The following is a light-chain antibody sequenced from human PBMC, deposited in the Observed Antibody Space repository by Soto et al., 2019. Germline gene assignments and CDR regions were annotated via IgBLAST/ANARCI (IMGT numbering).Light chain of an antibody. CDR1: SSDIGSYNL. CDR3: CSSAGRSALV. CDR2: DVS. Sequence: QSALTQPASVSGSPGQSITISCTGTSSDIGSYNLVSWYQQDPGKAPKLLIYDVSERPSGVSNRFSGSKSGNTASLTISGLQVEDEADYYCCSSAGRSALVFGGGTKLTVL. J-gene: IGLJ3*02. V-gene: IGLV2-23*02.